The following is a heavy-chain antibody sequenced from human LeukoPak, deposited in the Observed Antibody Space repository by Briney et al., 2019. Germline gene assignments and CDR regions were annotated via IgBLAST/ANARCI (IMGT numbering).Heavy chain of an antibody. D-gene: IGHD5-18*01. Sequence: PGGSLRLSCAASGFSFSSYGMHWVRQVPGKGLEWVALIWYDGGNKYYADSVKGRFTISRDNSKNTLYLQMNSLRDEDTAVYYCARKGYSDFQKYYMDVWGKGTTVTVSS. J-gene: IGHJ6*03. CDR3: ARKGYSDFQKYYMDV. CDR1: GFSFSSYG. V-gene: IGHV3-33*01. CDR2: IWYDGGNK.